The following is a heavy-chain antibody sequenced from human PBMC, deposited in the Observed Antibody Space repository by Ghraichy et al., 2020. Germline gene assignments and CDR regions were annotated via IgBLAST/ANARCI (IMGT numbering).Heavy chain of an antibody. CDR1: GGSISSSSYY. J-gene: IGHJ4*02. D-gene: IGHD3-10*01. V-gene: IGHV4-39*01. CDR3: ARQSIGYYYGSGSQALDY. CDR2: IYYSGST. Sequence: SETLSLTCTVSGGSISSSSYYWGWIRQPPGKGLEWIGSIYYSGSTYYNPSLKSRVTISVDTSKNQFSLKLSSVTAADTAVYYCARQSIGYYYGSGSQALDYWGQGTLVTVSS.